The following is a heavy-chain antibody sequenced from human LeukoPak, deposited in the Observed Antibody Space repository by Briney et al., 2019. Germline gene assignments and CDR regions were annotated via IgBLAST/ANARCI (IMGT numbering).Heavy chain of an antibody. V-gene: IGHV4-39*01. CDR3: ARQWLVLPPYGMDV. Sequence: SETLSLTCTVSGGSISSSSYYWGWIRQPPGKGLEWIGSIYYSGSTYYNPSLKSRVTISVDMSKNQFSLKLSSVTAADTAVYYCARQWLVLPPYGMDVWGQGTTVTVSS. J-gene: IGHJ6*02. D-gene: IGHD6-19*01. CDR1: GGSISSSSYY. CDR2: IYYSGST.